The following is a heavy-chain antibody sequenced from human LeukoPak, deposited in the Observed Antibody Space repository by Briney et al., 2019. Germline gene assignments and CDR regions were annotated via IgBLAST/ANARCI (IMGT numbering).Heavy chain of an antibody. V-gene: IGHV3-74*03. CDR2: INSDGSST. CDR3: ARSPNCGGDCS. Sequence: GGSLRLSCAASGFTFSSYWMHWVRQAPGKGLVWVSRINSDGSSTTYADSVKGRFTISRDNAKNTLYLQMNSLRAEDTAVYYCARSPNCGGDCSWGQGTLVTVSS. J-gene: IGHJ5*02. CDR1: GFTFSSYW. D-gene: IGHD2-21*02.